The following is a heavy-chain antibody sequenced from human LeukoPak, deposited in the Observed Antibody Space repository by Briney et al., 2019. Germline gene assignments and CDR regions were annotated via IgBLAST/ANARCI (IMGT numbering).Heavy chain of an antibody. Sequence: YDGSEEYYADSVKGRFTISRDNSKNTLYLQMDSLRREDTAVYYCAGKAAAYYFVYWGQETLVTVSS. D-gene: IGHD2-2*01. V-gene: IGHV3-30*02. CDR2: YDGSEE. J-gene: IGHJ4*02. CDR3: AGKAAAYYFVY.